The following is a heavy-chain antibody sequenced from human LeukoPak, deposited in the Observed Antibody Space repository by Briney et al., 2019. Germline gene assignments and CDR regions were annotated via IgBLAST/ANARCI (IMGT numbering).Heavy chain of an antibody. D-gene: IGHD6-13*01. CDR1: GYTFAAFY. J-gene: IGHJ5*02. Sequence: ASVKVSCKASGYTFAAFYMHWVRQAPGQGLEWMGWINPNSGATNYAQKFQGRVTMTRDTSISTAYMELSRLRSDDTAVYYCARAHLIAAAGYNWFDPWGQGTLVTVSS. CDR2: INPNSGAT. V-gene: IGHV1-2*02. CDR3: ARAHLIAAAGYNWFDP.